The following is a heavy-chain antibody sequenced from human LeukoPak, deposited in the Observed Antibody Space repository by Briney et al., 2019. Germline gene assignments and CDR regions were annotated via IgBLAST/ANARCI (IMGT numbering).Heavy chain of an antibody. D-gene: IGHD5-12*01. Sequence: GGSLRLSCAASGFTVSSNYMSWVRQAPGKGLEWVSVIYSGGSTYYADSVKGRFTIPRDNSKNTLYLQMNSLRAEDTAVYYCARDVSGYGRGYWGQGTLVTVSS. CDR2: IYSGGST. V-gene: IGHV3-66*01. CDR1: GFTVSSNY. J-gene: IGHJ4*02. CDR3: ARDVSGYGRGY.